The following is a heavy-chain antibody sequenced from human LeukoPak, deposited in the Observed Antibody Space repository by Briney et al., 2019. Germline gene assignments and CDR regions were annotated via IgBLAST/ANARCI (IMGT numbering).Heavy chain of an antibody. V-gene: IGHV3-74*01. CDR3: ARSNQADDY. CDR1: GFTFSSYW. CDR2: VNPGGSST. Sequence: GGSLRLSCAAAGFTFSSYWMHWVRQVPGKGLVWVSRVNPGGSSTAYADSVKGRFSISRDSARNTLYLQMNSLRDEDTAVYYCARSNQADDYWGQGTLVTVSS. D-gene: IGHD4-11*01. J-gene: IGHJ4*02.